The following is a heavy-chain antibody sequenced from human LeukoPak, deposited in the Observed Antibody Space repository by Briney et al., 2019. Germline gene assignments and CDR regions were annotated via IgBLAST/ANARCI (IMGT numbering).Heavy chain of an antibody. V-gene: IGHV3-7*03. CDR1: GFTFSSYW. D-gene: IGHD3-16*01. J-gene: IGHJ6*02. CDR2: INHNGNVD. Sequence: GGSLRLSCATSGFTFSSYWMNWARQAPGKGLEWVASINHNGNVDYYVDSVKGRITISRDNAKNSLYLQMSNLRAEDTAVYFCARGGGLDVWGQGATVTVSS. CDR3: ARGGGLDV.